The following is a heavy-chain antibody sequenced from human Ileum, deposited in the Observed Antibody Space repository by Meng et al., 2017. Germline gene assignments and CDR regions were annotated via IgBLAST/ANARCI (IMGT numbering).Heavy chain of an antibody. J-gene: IGHJ4*02. CDR1: GFTFSSYE. D-gene: IGHD6-6*01. CDR2: VFPFFGAS. CDR3: ARDEYSRSYLDS. Sequence: GGSLRLSCVASGFTFSSYEMSWVRQAPGQGLEWMGGVFPFFGASTYAQKFQGRVTITADESTSTAYMELSSLRSEDTAVYYCARDEYSRSYLDSWGQGTLVTVSS. V-gene: IGHV1-69*01.